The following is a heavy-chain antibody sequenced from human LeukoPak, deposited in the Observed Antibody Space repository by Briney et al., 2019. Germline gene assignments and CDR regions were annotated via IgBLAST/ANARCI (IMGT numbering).Heavy chain of an antibody. Sequence: ASVKVSCKVSGYTLTELSMHWVRQAPGNGLGWMGGFDPEDGETIYAQKFQGRVTMTEDTSTDTAYMELSSLRSEDTAVYYCATAQYSGSYNSFDYWGQGTLVTVSS. V-gene: IGHV1-24*01. J-gene: IGHJ4*02. D-gene: IGHD1-26*01. CDR1: GYTLTELS. CDR3: ATAQYSGSYNSFDY. CDR2: FDPEDGET.